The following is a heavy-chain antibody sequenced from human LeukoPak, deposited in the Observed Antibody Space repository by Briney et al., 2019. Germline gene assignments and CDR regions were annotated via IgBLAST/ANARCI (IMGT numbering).Heavy chain of an antibody. Sequence: ASVKLSCKASGSTFRGNYIHWLRQPPGQGLEWMGSIDANNGDKKSAQKFQGRVTMSRDTSISTAYMDLSSLSPDDAAVYYCARDPSSVTLYFFDYWGQGTLVTVSS. CDR1: GSTFRGNY. CDR3: ARDPSSVTLYFFDY. V-gene: IGHV1-2*02. D-gene: IGHD4-11*01. J-gene: IGHJ4*02. CDR2: IDANNGDK.